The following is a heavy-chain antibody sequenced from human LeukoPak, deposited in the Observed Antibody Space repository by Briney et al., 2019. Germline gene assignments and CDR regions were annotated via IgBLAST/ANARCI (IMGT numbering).Heavy chain of an antibody. V-gene: IGHV5-51*01. CDR2: IYPGDSDT. D-gene: IGHD2-21*01. CDR3: ARWLLLGVNDY. CDR1: GYSFTSYW. J-gene: IGHJ4*02. Sequence: TAGESLKISCKGSGYSFTSYWIGWGRQMPGKGPEWVGIIYPGDSDTRYSPSFQGQVTISADKSISTAYLQWSSLKASDAAMYYCARWLLLGVNDYWGQGTLVTVSS.